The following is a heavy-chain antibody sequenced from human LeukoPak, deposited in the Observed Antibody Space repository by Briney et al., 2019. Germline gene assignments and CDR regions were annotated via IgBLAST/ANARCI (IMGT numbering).Heavy chain of an antibody. Sequence: GGSLRLSCAASGFTFSSYAMSWVRQAPGKGLEWVSAISGSGGSTYYADSVKGRFTISRDNSKNTLYLQMNSLRAEDTAVYYCAKVVRSFNSPGRLDPWGQGTLVTVSS. J-gene: IGHJ5*02. CDR2: ISGSGGST. V-gene: IGHV3-23*01. CDR1: GFTFSSYA. D-gene: IGHD2-8*01. CDR3: AKVVRSFNSPGRLDP.